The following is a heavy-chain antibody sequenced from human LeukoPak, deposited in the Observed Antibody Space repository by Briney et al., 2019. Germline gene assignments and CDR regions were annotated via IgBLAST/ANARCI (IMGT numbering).Heavy chain of an antibody. D-gene: IGHD1-26*01. CDR3: ARDGGGGATKWGHFDF. CDR2: ITTSSSYI. J-gene: IGHJ4*02. Sequence: GGSLRLSCAASGLTLNYYSMDWVRQAPGKGLEWVASITTSSSYIYYADSVRGRFTISRDNAKNSLYLQMSSLRAEDTAVYYCARDGGGGATKWGHFDFWGQGPRVTVSS. CDR1: GLTLNYYS. V-gene: IGHV3-21*01.